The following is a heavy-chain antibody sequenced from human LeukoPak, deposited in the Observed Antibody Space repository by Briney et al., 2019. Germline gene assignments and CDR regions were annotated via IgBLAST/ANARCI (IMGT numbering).Heavy chain of an antibody. CDR2: ISYDGSNK. J-gene: IGHJ5*02. Sequence: GRSLRLSGAASGFTFSSYAMHWVRQAPGKGLEWVAVISYDGSNKYYADSVKGRFTISRDNSKNTLYLQMNSLRAEDTAVYYCARRRMVRGVIHWFDPWGQGTLVTVSS. D-gene: IGHD3-10*01. V-gene: IGHV3-30*04. CDR1: GFTFSSYA. CDR3: ARRRMVRGVIHWFDP.